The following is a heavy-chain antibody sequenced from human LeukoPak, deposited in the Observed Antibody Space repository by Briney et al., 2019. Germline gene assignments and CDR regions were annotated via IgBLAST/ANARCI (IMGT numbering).Heavy chain of an antibody. Sequence: GRSLRLSCAASGFTFSSYVMHWVRQAPGKWLEWVPSVSNDGSNKYYADSVKGRFAISRDNSKNTLYLQMNSLRAEDTVIYYCAKVSVGPLSRPTHVALYYGMDVWGQGTTVTVSS. CDR3: AKVSVGPLSRPTHVALYYGMDV. D-gene: IGHD2-8*01. V-gene: IGHV3-30*18. CDR2: VSNDGSNK. J-gene: IGHJ6*02. CDR1: GFTFSSYV.